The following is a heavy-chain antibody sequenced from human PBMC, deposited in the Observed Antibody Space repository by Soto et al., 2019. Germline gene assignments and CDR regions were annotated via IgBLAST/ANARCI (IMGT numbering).Heavy chain of an antibody. V-gene: IGHV3-30-3*01. CDR2: ISYDGSNK. D-gene: IGHD6-19*01. J-gene: IGHJ4*02. CDR1: GFTFSSYA. Sequence: VGSLRLSCAASGFTFSSYAMHWVRQAPGKGLEWVAVISYDGSNKYYADSVKGRFTISRDNSKNTLYLQMNSLRAEDTAVYYCAGGSGWYRWGQGTLVTVSS. CDR3: AGGSGWYR.